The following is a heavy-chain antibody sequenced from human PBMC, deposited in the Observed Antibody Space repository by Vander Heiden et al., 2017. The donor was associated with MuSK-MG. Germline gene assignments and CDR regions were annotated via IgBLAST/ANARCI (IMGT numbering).Heavy chain of an antibody. V-gene: IGHV3-30*02. CDR3: AKGGYTYAYDPPDY. CDR1: GFTFSTYG. Sequence: QVQVVESGGGVVQPGGSLRLSCAASGFTFSTYGMHWVRQAPGKGLEWVAFIRYDGSNKYYVDSVKGRFTISRDNSKNTLYLQMNSLRAEDTALYYCAKGGYTYAYDPPDYWGQGTLVTVSS. J-gene: IGHJ4*02. CDR2: IRYDGSNK. D-gene: IGHD5-18*01.